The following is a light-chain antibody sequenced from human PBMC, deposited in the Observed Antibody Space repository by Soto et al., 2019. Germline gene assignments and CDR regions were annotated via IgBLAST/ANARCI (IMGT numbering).Light chain of an antibody. CDR3: QQYDDLPLT. V-gene: IGKV1-33*01. J-gene: IGKJ4*01. CDR2: DAS. Sequence: DIQMTQSPSSLSASVGDRVTVTCQASQDITNYLSWYQQKPVKAPKLLISDASNLEIGVPSRFSGRGSGTDFSLTINHLQPEDFATYFCQQYDDLPLTFGGGTKVEVK. CDR1: QDITNY.